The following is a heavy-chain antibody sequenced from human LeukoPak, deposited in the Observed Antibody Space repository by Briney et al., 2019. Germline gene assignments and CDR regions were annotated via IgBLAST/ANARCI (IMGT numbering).Heavy chain of an antibody. CDR1: GGSISSGTYY. J-gene: IGHJ6*03. Sequence: PSQTLFLTCTVSGGSISSGTYYWSWIRQPAGKGLEWIGRIYTTGSTNYNPSLKSRVAISVDTSKNQFSLKLGSVTAADTAVYFCASSSSGSYYYMDVWGKGTTVTVSS. CDR3: ASSSSGSYYYMDV. CDR2: IYTTGST. V-gene: IGHV4-61*02. D-gene: IGHD3-10*01.